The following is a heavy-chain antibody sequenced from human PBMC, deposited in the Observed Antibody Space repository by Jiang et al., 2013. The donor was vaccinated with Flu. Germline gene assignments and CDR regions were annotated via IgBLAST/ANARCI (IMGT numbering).Heavy chain of an antibody. V-gene: IGHV1-8*01. CDR1: GYTFTSYD. CDR3: ARGILGSSGISY. CDR2: MNPNSGNT. J-gene: IGHJ4*02. Sequence: SGYTFTSYDINWVRQATGQGLEWMGWMNPNSGNTGYAQKFQGRVTMTRNTSISTAYMELSSLRSEDTAVYYCARGILGSSGISYWGQGTLVTVSS. D-gene: IGHD6-13*01.